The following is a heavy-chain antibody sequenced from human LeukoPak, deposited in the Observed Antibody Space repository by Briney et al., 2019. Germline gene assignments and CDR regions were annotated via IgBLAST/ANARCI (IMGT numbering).Heavy chain of an antibody. CDR1: GGSISSSSYY. CDR2: INHSGST. CDR3: ARRALGRPKRYYFDY. Sequence: SETLSLTCTVSGGSISSSSYYWGWIRQPPGKGLEWIGEINHSGSTNYNPSLKSRVTISVDTSKNQFSLKLSSVTAADAAVYYCARRALGRPKRYYFDYWGQGTLVTVSS. V-gene: IGHV4-39*07. J-gene: IGHJ4*02. D-gene: IGHD3-16*01.